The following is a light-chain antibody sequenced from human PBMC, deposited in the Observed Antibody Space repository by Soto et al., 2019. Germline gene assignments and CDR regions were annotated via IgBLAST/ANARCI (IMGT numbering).Light chain of an antibody. J-gene: IGKJ1*01. Sequence: QSVSSSYLAWYQQKPGQAPRPLIYGASSRAIGIPDRFSGSGSGTDFTLTISRLEPEDFAVYYCQQYGSSPWTFGQGTKV. CDR1: QSVSSSY. V-gene: IGKV3-20*01. CDR2: GAS. CDR3: QQYGSSPWT.